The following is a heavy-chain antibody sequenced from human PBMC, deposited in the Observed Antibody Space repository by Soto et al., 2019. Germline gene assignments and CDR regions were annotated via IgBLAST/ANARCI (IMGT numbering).Heavy chain of an antibody. D-gene: IGHD6-25*01. CDR1: GGSISSSSYY. V-gene: IGHV4-39*01. J-gene: IGHJ4*02. CDR3: ARNAVHSSAFPDY. Sequence: LETLSLTCTVSGGSISSSSYYWGWIRKPPGKGLEWIGSIYYSGSTYYNPSLKSRVTISVDTSKNQFSLKLSSVTAADTAVYYCARNAVHSSAFPDYWGQGTLVTVSS. CDR2: IYYSGST.